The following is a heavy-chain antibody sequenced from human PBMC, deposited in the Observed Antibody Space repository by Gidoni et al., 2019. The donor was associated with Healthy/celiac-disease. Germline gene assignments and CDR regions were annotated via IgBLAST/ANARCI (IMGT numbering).Heavy chain of an antibody. J-gene: IGHJ4*02. D-gene: IGHD1-26*01. V-gene: IGHV4-39*01. CDR2: IYYSGST. CDR3: ARHSFEGLLRVPFDC. CDR1: GGSISSTSYY. Sequence: QLQLQESGPGLVKPSETLSLTCAVSGGSISSTSYYWGWIRQPPGKGLEWIGSIYYSGSTYYSPFLESRVTISVDTSKNQFSLKLSSVTAADTAVYYCARHSFEGLLRVPFDCWGRGTLVTVSS.